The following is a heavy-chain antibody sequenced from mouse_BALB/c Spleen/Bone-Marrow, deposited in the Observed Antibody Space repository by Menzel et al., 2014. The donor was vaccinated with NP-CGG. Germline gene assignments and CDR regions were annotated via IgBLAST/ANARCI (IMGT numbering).Heavy chain of an antibody. J-gene: IGHJ3*01. Sequence: EVKLVESGGGLVQPGGSLKISCAASGFTFSSYGMSWVRQTPDKRLGLVATINSNGGSTYYPDSVKGRFTISRDNAKNTLYLQMSSLKSEDTAMYYCARDNYYDYDGFAYWGQGTLVTVSA. D-gene: IGHD2-4*01. CDR2: INSNGGST. V-gene: IGHV5-6-3*01. CDR3: ARDNYYDYDGFAY. CDR1: GFTFSSYG.